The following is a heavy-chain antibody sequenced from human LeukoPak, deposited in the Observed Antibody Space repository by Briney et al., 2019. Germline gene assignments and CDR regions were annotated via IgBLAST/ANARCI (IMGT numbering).Heavy chain of an antibody. CDR3: ASGRTAGYY. D-gene: IGHD6-13*01. V-gene: IGHV3-53*01. CDR2: IYRGGNT. Sequence: GSLSLSGAASGFTVRSNYMSGVRQAPGKGLEWVSVIYRGGNTYYTDSAKGRFTISRDNSKNRLYLQMNSLRAEDTAVYYCASGRTAGYYWGQGTLVTVSS. CDR1: GFTVRSNY. J-gene: IGHJ4*02.